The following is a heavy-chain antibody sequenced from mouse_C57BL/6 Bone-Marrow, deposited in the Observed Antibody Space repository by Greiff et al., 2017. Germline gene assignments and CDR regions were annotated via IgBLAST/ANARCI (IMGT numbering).Heavy chain of an antibody. V-gene: IGHV1-62-2*01. J-gene: IGHJ2*01. CDR3: ARHEGSLHYYGSSYGYFDY. D-gene: IGHD1-1*01. CDR2: FYTGSGSI. CDR1: GYTFTEYT. Sequence: VPLQQSGAELVKPGASVKMSCKASGYTFTEYTIHWVKQRSGQGLVWSGWFYTGSGSIKYNEKFKDKATLTADKSSSTVYMELSRLTSEDSAVYFCARHEGSLHYYGSSYGYFDYGGQGTTLTVSS.